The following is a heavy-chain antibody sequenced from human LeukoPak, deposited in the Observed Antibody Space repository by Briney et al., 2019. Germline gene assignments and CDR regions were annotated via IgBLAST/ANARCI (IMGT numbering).Heavy chain of an antibody. D-gene: IGHD2-21*01. CDR1: GYSIRTDYY. Sequence: ASETLSLTCTVSGYSIRTDYYWGWIRQPPGKGPEWIGTIYKSGNTYYNPSLKSRVTISVDTSKNQFSLKLSSVTAADTAVYYCARTSTTMWWAFDIWGQGTMVTVSS. CDR2: IYKSGNT. CDR3: ARTSTTMWWAFDI. V-gene: IGHV4-38-2*02. J-gene: IGHJ3*02.